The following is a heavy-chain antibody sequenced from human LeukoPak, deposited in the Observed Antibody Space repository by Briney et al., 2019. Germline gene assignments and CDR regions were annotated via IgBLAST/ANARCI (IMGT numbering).Heavy chain of an antibody. J-gene: IGHJ4*02. CDR1: GFTFSSYS. D-gene: IGHD3-10*01. V-gene: IGHV3-7*01. Sequence: GGSLRLSCAASGFTFSSYSMNWVRQAPGKGLEWVANIKQDGSETFYMDAVKGRFTISRDNAVNTLYLQMNSLRADDTAVYYCARAGSNLGPWYGGGGHYDYWGQGSLVTVSS. CDR3: ARAGSNLGPWYGGGGHYDY. CDR2: IKQDGSET.